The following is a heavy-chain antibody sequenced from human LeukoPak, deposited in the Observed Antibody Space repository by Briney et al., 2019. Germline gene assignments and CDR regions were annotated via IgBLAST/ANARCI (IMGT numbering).Heavy chain of an antibody. CDR1: GFTFSNYG. CDR2: IRGSGGGT. Sequence: GESLRLSCAASGFTFSNYGMSWVRQAPGKGLEWVSVIRGSGGGTYYADSVKGRFTISRDNSKNTLYLQMNSLRAEDTAVYYCAKLRLGELSSIDYWGQGTLVTVSS. V-gene: IGHV3-23*01. J-gene: IGHJ4*02. D-gene: IGHD3-16*02. CDR3: AKLRLGELSSIDY.